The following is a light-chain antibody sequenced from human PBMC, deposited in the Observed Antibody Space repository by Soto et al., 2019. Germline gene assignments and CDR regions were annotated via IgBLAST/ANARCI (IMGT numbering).Light chain of an antibody. Sequence: EIVMTQSPATLSVSPGERATLSCRASQGVSSNLDWYQQKPGQAPRLLIYGASTRATGIPARFSGSGSGTEFTLTISSLQSEDFAVYYCQQYNNWPRTFGQGTKVEIK. CDR2: GAS. CDR1: QGVSSN. CDR3: QQYNNWPRT. V-gene: IGKV3-15*01. J-gene: IGKJ1*01.